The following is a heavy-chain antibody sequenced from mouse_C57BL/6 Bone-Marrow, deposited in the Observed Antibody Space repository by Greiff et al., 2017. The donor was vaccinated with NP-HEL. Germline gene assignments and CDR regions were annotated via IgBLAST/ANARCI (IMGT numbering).Heavy chain of an antibody. D-gene: IGHD1-1*01. CDR2: IYPRSGNT. CDR3: ARRGDLDYGSSYGYFDV. Sequence: VHLVESGAELARPGASVKLSCKASGYTFTSYGISWVKQRTGQGLEWIGEIYPRSGNTYYNEKFKGKATLTADKSSSTAYMELRSLTSEDSAVYCCARRGDLDYGSSYGYFDVWGTGTTVTVSS. V-gene: IGHV1-81*01. CDR1: GYTFTSYG. J-gene: IGHJ1*03.